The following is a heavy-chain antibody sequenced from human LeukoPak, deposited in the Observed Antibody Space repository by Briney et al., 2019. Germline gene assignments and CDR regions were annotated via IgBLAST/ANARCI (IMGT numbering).Heavy chain of an antibody. CDR2: INYSGRI. D-gene: IGHD2-2*01. Sequence: SETLSLTCTVSGVSLSSYYWSWIRQPPGKGLEWIAYINYSGRINYIPSLKSRVTISVETSKNQFSLKVNSVTAADTAVYYCARLGSTFDIWGQGTMVTVSS. J-gene: IGHJ3*02. V-gene: IGHV4-59*08. CDR1: GVSLSSYY. CDR3: ARLGSTFDI.